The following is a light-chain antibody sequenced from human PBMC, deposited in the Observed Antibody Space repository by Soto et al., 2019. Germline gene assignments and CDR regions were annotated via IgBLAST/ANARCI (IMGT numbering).Light chain of an antibody. CDR3: ETWDSNTRV. J-gene: IGLJ3*02. CDR2: LEGSGSY. V-gene: IGLV4-60*02. Sequence: QPVLTQSSSASASLGSSVELTCTLSSGHSSFIIAWHQQQPGKAPRYLMKLEGSGSYNKGSGVPDRFSGSSSGADRYLTISNLQFEDEADYYCETWDSNTRVFGGGTKVTVL. CDR1: SGHSSFI.